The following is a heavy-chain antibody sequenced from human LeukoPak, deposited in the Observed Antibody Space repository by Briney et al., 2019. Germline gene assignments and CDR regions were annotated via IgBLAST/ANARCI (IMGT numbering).Heavy chain of an antibody. Sequence: SLRLSCXASXFXFRSAWMDWVRHARGKGLVWFSRIRGDGGDANYADFVNGRSTISRDNAKTTLYLQMNGLGVEDTAVYYCVRDIVAGSGSYSDWGQGPLVTVSA. D-gene: IGHD3-10*01. CDR3: VRDIVAGSGSYSD. J-gene: IGHJ4*02. V-gene: IGHV3-74*01. CDR1: XFXFRSAW. CDR2: IRGDGGDA.